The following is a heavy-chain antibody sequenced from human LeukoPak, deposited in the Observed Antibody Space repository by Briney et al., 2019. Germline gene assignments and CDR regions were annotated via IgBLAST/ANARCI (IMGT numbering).Heavy chain of an antibody. CDR3: ARDEVVPAAIHIARGWFDP. V-gene: IGHV1-69*13. D-gene: IGHD2-2*02. Sequence: ASVKVSCKASGGTFSSYAISWVRQAPGQGLEWMGGIIPIFGTANYAQKFQGRVTITADESTSTAYVELSSLRSEDTAVYYCARDEVVPAAIHIARGWFDPWGQGTLVTVSS. CDR1: GGTFSSYA. J-gene: IGHJ5*02. CDR2: IIPIFGTA.